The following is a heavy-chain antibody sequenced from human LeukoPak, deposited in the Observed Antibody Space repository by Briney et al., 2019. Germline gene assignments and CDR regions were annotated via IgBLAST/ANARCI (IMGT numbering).Heavy chain of an antibody. J-gene: IGHJ4*02. CDR2: ISGTTTYI. CDR1: GFTFSSYS. D-gene: IGHD6-19*01. V-gene: IGHV3-21*01. CDR3: ARYGSGWYFDS. Sequence: GGSLRLSCAASGFTFSSYSMNWVRQAPGKGLEWVSYISGTTTYIYYADSVEGRFTISRDNAKNSLYLQMNSLGAEDTAVYFCARYGSGWYFDSWGQGTLVTVSS.